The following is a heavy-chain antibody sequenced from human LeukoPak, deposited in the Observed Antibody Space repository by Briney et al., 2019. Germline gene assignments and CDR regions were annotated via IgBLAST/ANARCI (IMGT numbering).Heavy chain of an antibody. D-gene: IGHD6-25*01. CDR1: GYTFTSYG. J-gene: IGHJ3*02. V-gene: IGHV1-18*01. Sequence: ASVKVSCKASGYTFTSYGISWVRQAPGQGLEWMGWISAYNGNTNYAQKLQGRVTMTTDTSTSTAYMELSSLRSEDTAVYYCARVWVAAKAFDIWGQGTMVTVSS. CDR2: ISAYNGNT. CDR3: ARVWVAAKAFDI.